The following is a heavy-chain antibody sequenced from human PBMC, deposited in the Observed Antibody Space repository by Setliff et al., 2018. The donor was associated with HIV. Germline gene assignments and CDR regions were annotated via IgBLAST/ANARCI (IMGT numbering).Heavy chain of an antibody. Sequence: SETLSLTCTVSGDSDSSGAYYWSWIRQLPGKGLEYIGYISYRGTTYYNPSLKNRVTISLDKSENQFSLRLSSVAAADTAVYYCARVKIVDTATITGLFYYHYIDVWGKGTTVTVSS. CDR3: ARVKIVDTATITGLFYYHYIDV. V-gene: IGHV4-31*03. J-gene: IGHJ6*03. CDR2: ISYRGTT. D-gene: IGHD5-18*01. CDR1: GDSDSSGAYY.